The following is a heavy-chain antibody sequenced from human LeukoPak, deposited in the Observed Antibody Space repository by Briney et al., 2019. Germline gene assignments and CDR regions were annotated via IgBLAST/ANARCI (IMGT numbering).Heavy chain of an antibody. Sequence: PSETLSLTCTVSGGSISNYVWSWIRQPPGKGLEWIGYINDSGNTKYNPSLESRVTISVDTSKNQFSLNLYSVTAADTAVYYCARESRYGSGSYFYYYYYYMDVWGKGTTVTVSS. V-gene: IGHV4-59*01. CDR2: INDSGNT. D-gene: IGHD3-10*01. CDR3: ARESRYGSGSYFYYYYYYMDV. J-gene: IGHJ6*03. CDR1: GGSISNYV.